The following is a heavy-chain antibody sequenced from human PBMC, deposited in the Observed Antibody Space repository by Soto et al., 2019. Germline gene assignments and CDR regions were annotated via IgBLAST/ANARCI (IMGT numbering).Heavy chain of an antibody. CDR2: ISGSGGST. J-gene: IGHJ4*02. CDR1: GFTFSNYA. Sequence: EVQLLDSGGGLVQPGGSLRLSCAASGFTFSNYAMNWVRQAPGKGLDWVSAISGSGGSTYYADSVKGRFTISRDNSKNTLYLQMSGLRAEDTAVYYCAKGPLGSGYDLDSWGQGTLVTVSS. CDR3: AKGPLGSGYDLDS. V-gene: IGHV3-23*01. D-gene: IGHD5-12*01.